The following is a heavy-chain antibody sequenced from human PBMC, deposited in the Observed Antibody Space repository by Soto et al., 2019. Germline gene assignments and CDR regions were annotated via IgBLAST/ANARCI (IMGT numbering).Heavy chain of an antibody. CDR3: AKDVIDSSSYYFDY. CDR1: GFTFSSYA. D-gene: IGHD6-13*01. V-gene: IGHV3-23*01. Sequence: GGSLRLSCTASGFTFSSYAMSWVRQAPGKGLEWVSAISGSGGSTYYADSVKGRFTISRDNSKNTLYLQMNSLRAEDTAVYYCAKDVIDSSSYYFDYWGQGTLVTVSS. CDR2: ISGSGGST. J-gene: IGHJ4*02.